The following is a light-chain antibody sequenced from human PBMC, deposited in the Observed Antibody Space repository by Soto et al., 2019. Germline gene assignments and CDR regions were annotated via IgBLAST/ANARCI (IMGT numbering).Light chain of an antibody. Sequence: DIQMTQSPSSVSASVGDRVTIACRASQGIRRYLAWYQQKPGKAPKLLIYAASSLQSGVPSRFSGSGSGTDFTLTISSLQPEDFATYYCQQSYSVITFGQGTRLEIK. CDR3: QQSYSVIT. CDR2: AAS. J-gene: IGKJ5*01. CDR1: QGIRRY. V-gene: IGKV1-12*01.